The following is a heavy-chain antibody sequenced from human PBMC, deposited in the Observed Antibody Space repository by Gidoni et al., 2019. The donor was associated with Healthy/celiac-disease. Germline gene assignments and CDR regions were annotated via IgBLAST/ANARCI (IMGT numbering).Heavy chain of an antibody. Sequence: QVQLVQSGAEVKKPGASVKVSCKASGYPFTSYYMHWVRQAPGQGLEWMGIINPSGGSTSYAQKFQGRVTMTSDTSTSTVYMELSSLRSEDTAVYYCARWPQQLVRAFDYWGQGTLVTVSS. CDR1: GYPFTSYY. D-gene: IGHD6-13*01. CDR3: ARWPQQLVRAFDY. CDR2: INPSGGST. J-gene: IGHJ4*02. V-gene: IGHV1-46*01.